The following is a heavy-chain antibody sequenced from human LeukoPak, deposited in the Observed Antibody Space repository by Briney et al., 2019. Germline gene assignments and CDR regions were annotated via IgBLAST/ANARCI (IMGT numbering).Heavy chain of an antibody. Sequence: SVKVSCKASGYTFTGYYMHWVRQAPGQGLEWMGWISAYNGNTNYAQKLQGRVTMTTDTSTSTAYMELRSLRSDDTAVYYCARHDDYVWGSYRSINFDYWGQGTLVTVSS. J-gene: IGHJ4*02. V-gene: IGHV1-18*04. CDR2: ISAYNGNT. CDR3: ARHDDYVWGSYRSINFDY. D-gene: IGHD3-16*02. CDR1: GYTFTGYY.